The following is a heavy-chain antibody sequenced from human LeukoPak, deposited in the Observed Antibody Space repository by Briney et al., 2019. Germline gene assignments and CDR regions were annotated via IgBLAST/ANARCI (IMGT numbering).Heavy chain of an antibody. CDR3: ASLSQPRVGNDDPSYYYGMDV. V-gene: IGHV4-59*08. D-gene: IGHD1-1*01. Sequence: PSETLSLTCTVSGRSISSYYWSWIRQPPGKGLEWIGYIYYSGSTNYNPSLKSRVTISVDTSKNQFSLKLSSVTAADTAVYYCASLSQPRVGNDDPSYYYGMDVWGQGTTVTVSS. CDR1: GRSISSYY. CDR2: IYYSGST. J-gene: IGHJ6*02.